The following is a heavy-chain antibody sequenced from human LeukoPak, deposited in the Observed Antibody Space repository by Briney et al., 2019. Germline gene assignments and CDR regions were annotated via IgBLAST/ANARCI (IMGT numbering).Heavy chain of an antibody. CDR2: IIPIFGTT. V-gene: IGHV1-69*13. CDR3: ARVSLGSYGSQHYFYYGMDV. CDR1: GGTFSIYA. D-gene: IGHD1-26*01. Sequence: SVKVSCKASGGTFSIYAISWVRQAPGQGLEWMGGIIPIFGTTNYAQKFQGRVTITADESTSTAYMELSNLRSEDTAVYYCARVSLGSYGSQHYFYYGMDVWGQGTTVTVSS. J-gene: IGHJ6*02.